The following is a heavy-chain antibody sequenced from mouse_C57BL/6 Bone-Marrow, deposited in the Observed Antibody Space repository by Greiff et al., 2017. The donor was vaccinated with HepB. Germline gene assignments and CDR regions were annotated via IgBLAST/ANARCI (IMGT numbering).Heavy chain of an antibody. CDR2: INPSSGYT. V-gene: IGHV1-4*01. D-gene: IGHD2-3*01. CDR1: GYTFTSYT. CDR3: AIYDGYFPYYAMDY. Sequence: QVQLQQSGAELARPGASVKMSCKASGYTFTSYTMHWVKQRPGQGLEWIGNINPSSGYTKYNQKFKDKATLTADKSSSTAYLQLSSLTSEDSAVYYCAIYDGYFPYYAMDYWGQGTSVTVSS. J-gene: IGHJ4*01.